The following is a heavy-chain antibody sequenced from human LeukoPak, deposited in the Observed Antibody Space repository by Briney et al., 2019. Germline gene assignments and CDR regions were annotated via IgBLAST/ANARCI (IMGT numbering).Heavy chain of an antibody. V-gene: IGHV5-51*01. CDR2: IYPGDYDT. J-gene: IGHJ3*01. CDR1: GFNFNNYW. CDR3: AGHSFDTVDAFDV. D-gene: IGHD2-2*02. Sequence: GESLKISCEASGFNFNNYWVGWVRQMTGKGLEWMGIIYPGDYDTRYSPSFQGHVTISVDKSISTAYSQWRSLRASDTAMYFCAGHSFDTVDAFDVWGQGTIVTVSA.